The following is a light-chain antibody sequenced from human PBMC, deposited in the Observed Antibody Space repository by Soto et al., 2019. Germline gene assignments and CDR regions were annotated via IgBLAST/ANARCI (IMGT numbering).Light chain of an antibody. CDR1: QSISSW. V-gene: IGKV1-5*03. J-gene: IGKJ1*01. CDR2: KAS. CDR3: QQYKTYFRT. Sequence: DIPMTQSPSTLSASVGDRVTITCWASQSISSWLAWYQQKPGKAPKILIYKASSLESGVPSRFSGSGSGTEFTLTISSLQPDDFATYYCQQYKTYFRTFGQGTKVEIK.